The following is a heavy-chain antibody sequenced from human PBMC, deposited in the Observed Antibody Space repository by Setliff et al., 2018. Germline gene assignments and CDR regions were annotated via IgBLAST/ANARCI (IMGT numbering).Heavy chain of an antibody. D-gene: IGHD4-4*01. CDR1: GYIFTNYA. J-gene: IGHJ6*03. Sequence: ASVKVSCKASGYIFTNYAIHWVRQAPGQRLEWMGWINAGNGDTKYSQDFQGRVTITRDTSASTAYMDLSSLRSDDMAVYYCARGRPTANPYYYYYMDVWGKGTTVTVSS. V-gene: IGHV1-3*03. CDR3: ARGRPTANPYYYYYMDV. CDR2: INAGNGDT.